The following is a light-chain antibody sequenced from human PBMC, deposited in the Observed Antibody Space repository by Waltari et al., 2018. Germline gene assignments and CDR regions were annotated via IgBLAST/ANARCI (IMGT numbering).Light chain of an antibody. V-gene: IGKV1-39*01. CDR1: QSISSD. CDR2: AAS. CDR3: QQSYSTLWT. Sequence: DIQMTQSPSSLSASVGDRVTITCRASQSISSDLNWYQQKPGKAPKLLIYAASSLKSGVPSRFRCSGSGTDFTLTISSLQPEDFATYYCQQSYSTLWTFGQGTKVEIK. J-gene: IGKJ1*01.